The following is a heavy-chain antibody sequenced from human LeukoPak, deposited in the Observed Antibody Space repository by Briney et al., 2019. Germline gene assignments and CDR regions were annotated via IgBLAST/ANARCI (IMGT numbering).Heavy chain of an antibody. CDR2: ISSSSSTI. D-gene: IGHD2-8*01. Sequence: GGALTLSCAASGFSFRSYSMNWVRPARGKGREWVSYISSSSSTIYYADSVKGRVTISRDNDKTTLYLQMNSLRAEDTAVYYYARPMVGRRKVRGDAFDIWGQGTMVTVSS. J-gene: IGHJ3*02. CDR3: ARPMVGRRKVRGDAFDI. CDR1: GFSFRSYS. V-gene: IGHV3-48*01.